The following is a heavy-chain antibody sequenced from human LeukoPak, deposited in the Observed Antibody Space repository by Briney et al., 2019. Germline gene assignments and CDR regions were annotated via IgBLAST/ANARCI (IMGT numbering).Heavy chain of an antibody. CDR3: ARGSTHYDVLTGYHYYFDY. D-gene: IGHD3-9*01. CDR2: INWNGDNT. CDR1: GFTFSSYE. Sequence: GGSLRLSCAASGFTFSSYEMNWVRQAPGKGLEWVSGINWNGDNTNYADSLKGRFTISRDNAKNSLYLQMNSLRAEDTALYYCARGSTHYDVLTGYHYYFDYWGQGTLVTVSS. V-gene: IGHV3-20*04. J-gene: IGHJ4*02.